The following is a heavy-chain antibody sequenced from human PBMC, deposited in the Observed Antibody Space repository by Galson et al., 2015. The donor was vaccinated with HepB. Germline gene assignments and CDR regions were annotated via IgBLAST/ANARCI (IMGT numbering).Heavy chain of an antibody. CDR2: ISGGGGTT. J-gene: IGHJ4*02. D-gene: IGHD3-10*01. CDR3: ARVGGTMVRGVHPVFDY. CDR1: GFTFSNYP. V-gene: IGHV3-23*01. Sequence: SLRLSCAASGFTFSNYPMSWVRQAPGKRLEWVSAISGGGGTTYYADSVKGRFTISRDNSKNTLYLQMNSLRAEDTAVYYCARVGGTMVRGVHPVFDYWGQGTLVTVSS.